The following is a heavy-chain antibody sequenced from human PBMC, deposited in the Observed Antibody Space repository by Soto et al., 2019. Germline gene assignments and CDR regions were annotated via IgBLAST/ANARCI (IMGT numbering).Heavy chain of an antibody. Sequence: SETLSLTCAVSGGSISSSNWWSWVRQPPGKGLEWIGEIYHSGSTNYNPSLKSRVTISVDKSKNQFSLKLSSVTAADTAVYYCARASSYYDFWSGPHFDYWGQGTLVTVSS. CDR3: ARASSYYDFWSGPHFDY. V-gene: IGHV4-4*02. CDR1: GGSISSSNW. CDR2: IYHSGST. J-gene: IGHJ4*02. D-gene: IGHD3-3*01.